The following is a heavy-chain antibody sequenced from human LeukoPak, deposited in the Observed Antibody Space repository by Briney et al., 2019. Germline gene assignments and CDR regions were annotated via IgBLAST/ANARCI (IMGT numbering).Heavy chain of an antibody. CDR1: GFTFSSYA. D-gene: IGHD3-3*01. CDR2: ISYDGSNK. J-gene: IGHJ6*03. CDR3: ARLTISHYMDV. Sequence: GGSLRLSCAASGFTFSSYAMHWVRQAPGKGLEWVAVISYDGSNKYYADSVKGRFTISRDNSKNTLYLQMNSLRAEDTAVYYCARLTISHYMDVWGKGTTVTVSS. V-gene: IGHV3-30-3*01.